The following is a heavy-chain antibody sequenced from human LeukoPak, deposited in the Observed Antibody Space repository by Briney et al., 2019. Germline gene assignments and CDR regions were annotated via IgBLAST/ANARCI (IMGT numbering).Heavy chain of an antibody. V-gene: IGHV3-74*01. CDR2: INSDGSST. D-gene: IGHD3-16*01. J-gene: IGHJ4*02. Sequence: HPGGSLRLSCAASGFTFSAYWMHWVRQAPGKGLMWVSHINSDGSSTRYADSVKGRFTISRDNAKNTLYLQVNSLRGEDTALYYCATEHWGPNSWGQGTLVTVSS. CDR1: GFTFSAYW. CDR3: ATEHWGPNS.